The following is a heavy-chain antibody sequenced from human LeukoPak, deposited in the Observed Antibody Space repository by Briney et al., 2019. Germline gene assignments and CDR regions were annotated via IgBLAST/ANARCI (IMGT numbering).Heavy chain of an antibody. V-gene: IGHV3-30*02. CDR3: GRAETLTGPWDY. CDR1: GFSFSNYG. J-gene: IGHJ4*02. CDR2: IRYDGSIQ. Sequence: PGGPLRLSCAASGFSFSNYGMHWVRQAPGKGLEWVAFIRYDGSIQYYVDSVKGRFTISRDNSKNTLYLQLNSLRSEDTAVYYCGRAETLTGPWDYWGQGTLVIVSS. D-gene: IGHD3-9*01.